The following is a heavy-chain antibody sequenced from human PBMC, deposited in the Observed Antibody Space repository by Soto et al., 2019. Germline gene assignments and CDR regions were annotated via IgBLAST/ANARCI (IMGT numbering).Heavy chain of an antibody. CDR1: GFTFSSYA. CDR3: ARDLTGAGTDY. D-gene: IGHD6-13*01. J-gene: IGHJ4*02. V-gene: IGHV3-30-3*01. CDR2: ISYDGSNK. Sequence: ESGGGVVQPGRSLRLSCAASGFTFSSYAMHWVRQAPGKGLEWVAVISYDGSNKYYADSVKGRFTISRDNSKNTLYLQMNSLRAEDTAVYYCARDLTGAGTDYWGQGTLVTVSS.